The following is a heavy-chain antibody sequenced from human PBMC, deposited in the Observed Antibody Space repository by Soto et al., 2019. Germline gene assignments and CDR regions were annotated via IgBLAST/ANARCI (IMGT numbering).Heavy chain of an antibody. V-gene: IGHV3-23*01. D-gene: IGHD4-17*01. Sequence: GGSLRLSCAASGFAFSSYAMSWVRQSPGKGLEWVSSISASGVSTYYADSVKGRFTISRDNSKNTLYLQMNSLRAEDTAVYYCAREPGGAHFDYWGQGTLVTVSS. J-gene: IGHJ4*02. CDR1: GFAFSSYA. CDR3: AREPGGAHFDY. CDR2: ISASGVST.